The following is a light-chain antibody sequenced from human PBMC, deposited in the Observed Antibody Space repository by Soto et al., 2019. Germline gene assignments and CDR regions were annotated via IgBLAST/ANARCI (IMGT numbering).Light chain of an antibody. CDR1: QSVSTY. J-gene: IGKJ4*01. Sequence: IVLTQSPATLSLSPGERATLSCRASQSVSTYLAWYQQKSGQAPRLLIYDVSKRATGIPPRFSGSGAGTDFTLTISSLEPEDSATYYCQQRRSSLTFGGVTKVEIK. CDR2: DVS. V-gene: IGKV3-11*01. CDR3: QQRRSSLT.